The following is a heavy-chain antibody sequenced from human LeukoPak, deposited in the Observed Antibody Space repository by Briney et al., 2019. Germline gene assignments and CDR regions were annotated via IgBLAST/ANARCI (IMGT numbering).Heavy chain of an antibody. CDR3: ARDTSPGIRNSFDC. Sequence: NPGGSPRLSCAASGFTFSSYSMNWVRQAPGKGLEWVSSISSSSSYIYYADSVKGRFTTSRDDAKNSLYLQMNSLRAEDTAVYYCARDTSPGIRNSFDCWGQGTLVTVSS. CDR1: GFTFSSYS. CDR2: ISSSSSYI. J-gene: IGHJ4*02. V-gene: IGHV3-21*01. D-gene: IGHD6-13*01.